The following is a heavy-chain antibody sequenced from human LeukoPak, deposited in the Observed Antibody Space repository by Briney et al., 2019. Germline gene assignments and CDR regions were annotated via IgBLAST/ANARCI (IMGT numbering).Heavy chain of an antibody. V-gene: IGHV4-4*07. Sequence: SETLSLTCAVSRGSIINYYWTWVRQSAGKGLEWIGRISDSGTTDYNLSLRSRVVMSVDTSKNQFSLTLMSVTAADTAVYYCAGRTGHNLLDHWGQGIQVTVSS. CDR3: AGRTGHNLLDH. CDR2: ISDSGTT. J-gene: IGHJ4*02. CDR1: RGSIINYY. D-gene: IGHD1-14*01.